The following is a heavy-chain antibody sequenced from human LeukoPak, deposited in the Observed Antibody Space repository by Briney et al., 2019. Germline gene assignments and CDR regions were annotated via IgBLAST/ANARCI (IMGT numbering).Heavy chain of an antibody. D-gene: IGHD3-16*01. Sequence: GGSLRLSCAASGFSFSSYGMLCVRQAPGKGLEWVAVIWYDGSNKYYADSVKGRFTISRDNSNNTLYLQMNSLRVEDTAVYYCARGGPEWPLDYWGQGTLVTVSS. CDR1: GFSFSSYG. CDR2: IWYDGSNK. V-gene: IGHV3-33*01. CDR3: ARGGPEWPLDY. J-gene: IGHJ4*02.